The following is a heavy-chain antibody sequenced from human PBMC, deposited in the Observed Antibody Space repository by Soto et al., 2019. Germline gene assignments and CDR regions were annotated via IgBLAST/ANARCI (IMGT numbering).Heavy chain of an antibody. Sequence: DSLKISCKGSGYRFTNSWITWVRQMPGKGLEWMGRIDPSDSYTNYSPSFQGHVTISVDKSISTAYLQWSSLKASDTAIYYCARLGYGYYFDYWGQGTLVTVSS. V-gene: IGHV5-10-1*01. CDR1: GYRFTNSW. D-gene: IGHD1-1*01. CDR2: IDPSDSYT. CDR3: ARLGYGYYFDY. J-gene: IGHJ4*02.